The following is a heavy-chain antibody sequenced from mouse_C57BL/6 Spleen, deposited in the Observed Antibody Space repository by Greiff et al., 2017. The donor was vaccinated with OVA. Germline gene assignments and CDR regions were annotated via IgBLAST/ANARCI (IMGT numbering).Heavy chain of an antibody. CDR2: IYPGDGDT. V-gene: IGHV1-82*01. CDR3: ARDGSSPY. Sequence: VKLMESGPELVKPGASVKISCKASGYAFSSSWMNWVKQRPGKGLEWIGRIYPGDGDTNYNGKFKGKATLTADKSSSTAYMQLSSLTSEDSAVYFCARDGSSPYWGKGTLVTVSA. D-gene: IGHD1-1*01. CDR1: GYAFSSSW. J-gene: IGHJ3*01.